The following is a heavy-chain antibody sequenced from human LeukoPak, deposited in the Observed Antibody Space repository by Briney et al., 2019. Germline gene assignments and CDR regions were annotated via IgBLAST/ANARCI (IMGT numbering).Heavy chain of an antibody. CDR1: GGSLSPFY. CDR2: IYYSGST. D-gene: IGHD7-27*01. J-gene: IGHJ6*02. CDR3: ARRDWGYYYGMDV. Sequence: SETLSLTCTVSGGSLSPFYWNWIRQPPGKGLEWIGYIYYSGSTNYNPSPKSRVTISLNTSKNQFSLKLSSVTAADTAVYYCARRDWGYYYGMDVWGQGTTVTVSS. V-gene: IGHV4-59*01.